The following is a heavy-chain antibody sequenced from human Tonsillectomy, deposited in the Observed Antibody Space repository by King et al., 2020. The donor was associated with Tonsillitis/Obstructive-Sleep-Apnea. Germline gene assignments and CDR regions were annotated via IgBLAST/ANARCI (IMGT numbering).Heavy chain of an antibody. CDR1: GFTFDDYA. V-gene: IGHV3-30*01. CDR3: ARERGVKDTGSSADYQH. J-gene: IGHJ1*01. CDR2: ISYDGTDK. D-gene: IGHD5-18*01. Sequence: QVQLVESGGGVVQPGRSLRLSCAVSGFTFDDYAMHWVRQAPGKGLEWVTVISYDGTDKFYADSVKGRFSVSRDNSKNSLHLQMDSLREEDTATYYCARERGVKDTGSSADYQHWGQGTLVTVSA.